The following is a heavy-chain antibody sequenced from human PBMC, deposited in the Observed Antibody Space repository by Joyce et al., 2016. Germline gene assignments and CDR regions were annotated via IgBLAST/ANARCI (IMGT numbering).Heavy chain of an antibody. CDR3: ARAYNYGTIGYYFDY. CDR2: SYYSGGT. J-gene: IGHJ4*02. CDR1: GGSVSSYY. V-gene: IGHV4-59*02. D-gene: IGHD3-10*01. Sequence: QVQLQESGPGLVKPSETLSLTCTVSGGSVSSYYWTWIRQPPGKGLEWIGYSYYSGGTNYNPSLKSRVTISLDTSKNQCSLNLSSVTAADTAVYYCARAYNYGTIGYYFDYWGQGTLVTVSS.